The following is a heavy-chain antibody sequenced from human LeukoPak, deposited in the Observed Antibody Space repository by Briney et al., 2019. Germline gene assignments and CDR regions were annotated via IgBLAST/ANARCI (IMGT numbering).Heavy chain of an antibody. V-gene: IGHV3-15*01. CDR3: TTVGHYYASTGYRGHY. D-gene: IGHD3-22*01. CDR1: GFTFSNAW. Sequence: GGSLRLSCAASGFTFSNAWMSWVRQAPGKGLEWVGRIKSKTDGGTTDYAAPVKGRFTISRDDSKNTLYLQMNRLKTEDTTVGYCTTVGHYYASTGYRGHYWGQGTLVPVSS. J-gene: IGHJ4*02. CDR2: IKSKTDGGTT.